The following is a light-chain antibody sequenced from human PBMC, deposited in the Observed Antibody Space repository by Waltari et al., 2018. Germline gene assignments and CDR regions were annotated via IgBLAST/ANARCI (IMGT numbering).Light chain of an antibody. V-gene: IGLV2-14*01. CDR3: SSYTSSSTPHVV. Sequence: QSALTQPASVSGSPGQSITISCTGTSSDVGGYNYVSWYQQHPGKAPKLMIYEVSNRPSGVFNRFSGSKSGNMASLTISGLQAEDEADYYCSSYTSSSTPHVVFGGGTKLTVL. CDR2: EVS. J-gene: IGLJ2*01. CDR1: SSDVGGYNY.